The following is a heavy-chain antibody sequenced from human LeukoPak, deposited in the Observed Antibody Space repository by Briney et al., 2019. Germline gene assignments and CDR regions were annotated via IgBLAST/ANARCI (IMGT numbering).Heavy chain of an antibody. J-gene: IGHJ5*02. CDR3: ASSLYSSYDIRFDP. V-gene: IGHV6-1*01. CDR1: GDSVSSNSAS. CDR2: IYYRSKWFN. D-gene: IGHD5-12*01. Sequence: SHTLSLTCAISGDSVSSNSASWSWIRQSPSRGLEWLGRIYYRSKWFNDYAVSVKSRITINADTSKNQFSLQLDSVSPEDTAVYYCASSLYSSYDIRFDPWGQGTLVTVSS.